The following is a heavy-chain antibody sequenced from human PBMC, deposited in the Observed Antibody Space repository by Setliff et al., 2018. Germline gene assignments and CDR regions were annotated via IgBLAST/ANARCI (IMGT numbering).Heavy chain of an antibody. J-gene: IGHJ2*01. CDR1: GGSISNSTFY. CDR2: INYYGSIFDDGTTYST. CDR3: ARNPDFLQYSFDL. D-gene: IGHD5-12*01. V-gene: IGHV4-39*07. Sequence: LSLTCTVSGGSISNSTFYWGWIRQPPGKGLEWIGSINYYGSIFDDGTTYSTYYNPSLKSRATISIDTSKSQFSLKLSPMTAADTALYYCARNPDFLQYSFDLWGRGTLVTVSS.